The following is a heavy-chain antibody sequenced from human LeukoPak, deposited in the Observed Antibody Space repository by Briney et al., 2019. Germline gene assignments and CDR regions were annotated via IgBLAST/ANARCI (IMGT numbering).Heavy chain of an antibody. D-gene: IGHD2-15*01. V-gene: IGHV3-21*01. J-gene: IGHJ4*02. Sequence: GGSLGLSCAASGFTFSTYSMNWVRQAPGKGLEWVSSISGSSTYIYYADSVKGRFTISRDNAKNSLYLHMNSLRAEDTAVYYCARRYCSGGSCYCDYWGQGTLVTVSS. CDR3: ARRYCSGGSCYCDY. CDR1: GFTFSTYS. CDR2: ISGSSTYI.